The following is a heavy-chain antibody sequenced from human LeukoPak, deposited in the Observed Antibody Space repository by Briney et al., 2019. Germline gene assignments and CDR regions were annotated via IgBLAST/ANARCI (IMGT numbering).Heavy chain of an antibody. J-gene: IGHJ3*02. Sequence: PSETLYLTCTVSGGSVSSGSYYWSWIRQPPGKGLEWIGYIYYSGSTNYNPSLKSRVTISVDTSKNQFSLKLSSVTAADTAVYYCAREGRQLWHDAFDIWGQGTMVTVSS. V-gene: IGHV4-61*01. CDR3: AREGRQLWHDAFDI. D-gene: IGHD5-18*01. CDR2: IYYSGST. CDR1: GGSVSSGSYY.